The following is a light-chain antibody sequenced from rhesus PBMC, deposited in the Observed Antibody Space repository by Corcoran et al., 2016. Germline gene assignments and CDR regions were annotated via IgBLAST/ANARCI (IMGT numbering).Light chain of an antibody. CDR3: YQHSSGYS. J-gene: IGKJ2*01. CDR2: GAS. V-gene: IGKV3-35*01. CDR1: QSVSSN. Sequence: EIVMTQSPATLSLSPGKRATLSCRASQSVSSNLAWYQQKPGQAPSLLIYGASSRAPGIPNRFSGSGSGTDFTLTISSLEPEDVGVYPCYQHSSGYSFGQGTKVEIK.